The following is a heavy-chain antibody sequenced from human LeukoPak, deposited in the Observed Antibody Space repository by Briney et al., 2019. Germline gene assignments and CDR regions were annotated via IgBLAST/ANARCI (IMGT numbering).Heavy chain of an antibody. CDR1: GFTFSSYS. CDR3: ARGGSSGRTKGVFDY. J-gene: IGHJ4*02. CDR2: ISSSSSTI. Sequence: PGGSLRLSCAASGFTFSSYSMNWVRQAPGKGLEWVSYISSSSSTIYYADSVKGRFTISRDNAKNSLYLQMNSLRAEDTAVYYCARGGSSGRTKGVFDYWGQGTLVTVSS. D-gene: IGHD6-19*01. V-gene: IGHV3-48*01.